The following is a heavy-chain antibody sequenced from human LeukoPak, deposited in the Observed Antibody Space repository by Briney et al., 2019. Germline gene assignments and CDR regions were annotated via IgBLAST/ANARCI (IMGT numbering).Heavy chain of an antibody. D-gene: IGHD6-19*01. CDR2: IYSGGST. CDR3: ARVGQQWEPLDY. J-gene: IGHJ4*02. V-gene: IGHV3-66*01. CDR1: GFTVSSNY. Sequence: GGSLRLSCAASGFTVSSNYMSWVRQAPGQGLEWVSVIYSGGSTYDADSVKGRFTISRDNSKNTLYLQMNSLRAEDTAVYYCARVGQQWEPLDYWGQGTLVTVSS.